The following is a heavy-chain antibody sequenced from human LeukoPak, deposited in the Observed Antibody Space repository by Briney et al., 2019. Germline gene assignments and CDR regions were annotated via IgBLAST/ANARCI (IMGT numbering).Heavy chain of an antibody. V-gene: IGHV1-8*01. CDR3: ARFLSVAGGVDRDY. Sequence: ASVKVSCKASGYTFTSYDINWVRQATGQGLEWMGWINPKRGNTGYPQQFQGRVTMTRNTSIRTASLALTSMRSEDTAVYYCARFLSVAGGVDRDYWGQGTLVTVSS. CDR2: INPKRGNT. CDR1: GYTFTSYD. D-gene: IGHD3-16*01. J-gene: IGHJ4*02.